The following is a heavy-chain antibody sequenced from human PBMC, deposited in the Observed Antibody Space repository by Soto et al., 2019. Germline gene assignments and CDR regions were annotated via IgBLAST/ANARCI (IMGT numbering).Heavy chain of an antibody. CDR1: GFSLSTSGEG. CDR3: THRRCGGGSCYNVFDI. V-gene: IGHV2-5*01. J-gene: IGHJ3*02. Sequence: QITLKESGPTLVQPTQTLTLTCTFSGFSLSTSGEGVGWIRQPPGKALEWLALIYWNDDKRYSPSLKSRLTITKDTSKNQLVLTMTSLDPVDTATYFCTHRRCGGGSCYNVFDIWGQGAMVTVSS. D-gene: IGHD2-15*01. CDR2: IYWNDDK.